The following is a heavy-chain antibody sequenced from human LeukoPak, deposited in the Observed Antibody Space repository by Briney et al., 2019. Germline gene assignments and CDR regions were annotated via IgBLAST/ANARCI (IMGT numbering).Heavy chain of an antibody. CDR2: ISSSKTYT. CDR3: ARGYCSGTSCYMFDS. V-gene: IGHV3-21*01. J-gene: IGHJ4*02. D-gene: IGHD2-2*01. Sequence: GGSLRLSYAGSGFNFIDNSMHWVRQAPGRGLEWVSSISSSKTYTYYRDSVKGRFTISRDNAKNSLFLQMKSLRVEDTAVYFCARGYCSGTSCYMFDSWGQGTRVIVSS. CDR1: GFNFIDNS.